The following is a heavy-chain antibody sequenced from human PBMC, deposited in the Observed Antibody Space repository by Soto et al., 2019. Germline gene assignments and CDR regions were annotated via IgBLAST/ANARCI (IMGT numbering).Heavy chain of an antibody. CDR2: ISAYNGNT. J-gene: IGHJ6*03. CDR1: GYTFTSYG. CDR3: ARARVGTYIDYYYMDV. V-gene: IGHV1-18*01. Sequence: QVQLVQSGAEVKKPGASVKVSCKASGYTFTSYGITWVRQAPGQGLEWMGWISAYNGNTNHAQKPQGRVTMTTDPTQSPAYMELRSLRSDDPAVYYCARARVGTYIDYYYMDVWGKGTTVTVSS. D-gene: IGHD1-7*01.